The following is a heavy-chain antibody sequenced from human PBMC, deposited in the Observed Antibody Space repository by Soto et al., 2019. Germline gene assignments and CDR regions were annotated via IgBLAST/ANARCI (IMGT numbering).Heavy chain of an antibody. CDR3: ARSDSCGANCYAFLDY. CDR2: IIPNFGTP. D-gene: IGHD2-21*02. CDR1: GGTFRNYA. V-gene: IGHV1-69*12. Sequence: QVQLVQSGTEVKRPGSSVRVSCKASGGTFRNYAISWVRQAPGQGLEWIGGIIPNFGTPNYAQKFQDRLTMIADESTGTGYMELSSLRSEDTAKYYCARSDSCGANCYAFLDYWGQGTLFTVSS. J-gene: IGHJ4*02.